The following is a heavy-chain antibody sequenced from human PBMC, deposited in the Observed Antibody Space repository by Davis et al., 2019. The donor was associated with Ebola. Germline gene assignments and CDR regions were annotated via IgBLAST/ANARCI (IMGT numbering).Heavy chain of an antibody. CDR2: ISAYNGNT. J-gene: IGHJ5*02. Sequence: AASVKVSCKASGYTFTSYGINWVRQAPGQGLEWMGWISAYNGNTKYAQKLQGRVTMTTDTSTSTAYMELRILTSDDTAVYYCARGVGLGSGWLRAFDWCDPWGQGTQVTVSS. CDR1: GYTFTSYG. V-gene: IGHV1-18*04. D-gene: IGHD6-19*01. CDR3: ARGVGLGSGWLRAFDWCDP.